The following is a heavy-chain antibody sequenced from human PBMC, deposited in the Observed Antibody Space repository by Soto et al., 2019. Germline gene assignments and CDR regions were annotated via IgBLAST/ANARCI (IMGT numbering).Heavy chain of an antibody. Sequence: QVQLVESGGGVVQPGRSLRLSCAASGFTFSSYGMHWVRQAPGKGLEWVAVISYDGSNKYYADSVKGRFTISRDNSKNTLYLQMNSRRAEDTAVYYCAKGSRIVVVTAPYDYWGQGTLVTVSS. CDR1: GFTFSSYG. J-gene: IGHJ4*02. CDR3: AKGSRIVVVTAPYDY. CDR2: ISYDGSNK. V-gene: IGHV3-30*18. D-gene: IGHD2-21*02.